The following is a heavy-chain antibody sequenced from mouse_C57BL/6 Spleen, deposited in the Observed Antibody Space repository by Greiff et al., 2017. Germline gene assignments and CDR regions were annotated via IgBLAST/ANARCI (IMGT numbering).Heavy chain of an antibody. J-gene: IGHJ4*01. CDR1: GYTFTDYE. CDR3: TRFRLLQAMDY. D-gene: IGHD2-3*01. Sequence: QVQLKESGAELVRPGASVTLSCKASGYTFTDYEMHWVKPTPVHGLEWIGAIDPETGGTAYNQKFKGKAILTADKSSSTAYMELRSLTSEDSAVYYCTRFRLLQAMDYWGQGTSVTVSS. V-gene: IGHV1-15*01. CDR2: IDPETGGT.